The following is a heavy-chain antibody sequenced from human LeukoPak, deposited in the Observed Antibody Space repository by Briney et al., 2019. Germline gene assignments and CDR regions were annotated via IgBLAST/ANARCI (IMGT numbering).Heavy chain of an antibody. V-gene: IGHV3-30-3*01. CDR2: ISYDGSNK. J-gene: IGHJ4*02. D-gene: IGHD2-8*01. CDR3: ARDVSLGRHYFDY. Sequence: GGSLRLSCAASGFTFSSYAMHWVRQAPGKGLEWVAVISYDGSNKYYADSVKGRFTISRDNSKNTLYLQMNSLRAEDTAVYYCARDVSLGRHYFDYWGQGTLVTVSS. CDR1: GFTFSSYA.